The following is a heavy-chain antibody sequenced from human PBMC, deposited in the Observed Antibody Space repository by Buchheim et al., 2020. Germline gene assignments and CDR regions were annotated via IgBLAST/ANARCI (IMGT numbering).Heavy chain of an antibody. V-gene: IGHV3-23*04. J-gene: IGHJ4*02. CDR1: GFTFSNYA. CDR2: ISGSGGGT. D-gene: IGHD1-26*01. CDR3: AKAASGSYYKIDC. Sequence: VQLVESGGGVVQPGRSLRLSCAASGFTFSNYAMNWVRQAPGKGLEWVSGISGSGGGTYYADSVKGRFTISRDNSKNTLYLEINSLRAEDTALYYCAKAASGSYYKIDCWGQGTL.